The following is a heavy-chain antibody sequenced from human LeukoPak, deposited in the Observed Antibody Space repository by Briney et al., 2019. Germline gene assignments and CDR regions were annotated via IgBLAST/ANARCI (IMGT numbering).Heavy chain of an antibody. CDR2: IIPIFGTA. J-gene: IGHJ6*03. CDR3: ASGYYDSSGYYYVRGDYYYMDV. D-gene: IGHD3-22*01. Sequence: ASVKVSCKASGGTFSSYAISWVRQAPGQGLEWMGGIIPIFGTANYAQKFQGRVTITTDESTSTAYMELSSLRSEDTAVYYCASGYYDSSGYYYVRGDYYYMDVWGKGTTVTVSS. V-gene: IGHV1-69*05. CDR1: GGTFSSYA.